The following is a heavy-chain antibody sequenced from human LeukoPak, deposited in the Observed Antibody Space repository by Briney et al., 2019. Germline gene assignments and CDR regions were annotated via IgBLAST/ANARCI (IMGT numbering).Heavy chain of an antibody. CDR3: ARVSPNTVTTLQYLDY. CDR1: GFTFSSYW. D-gene: IGHD4-17*01. Sequence: PGGSLRLSCAASGFTFSSYWMSWVRQAPGKGLEWVANIKQDGSEKYYADSVKGRFTISRDNAKSSLYLQMNSLRAEDTAVYYCARVSPNTVTTLQYLDYWGQGTLVTVSS. J-gene: IGHJ4*02. V-gene: IGHV3-7*01. CDR2: IKQDGSEK.